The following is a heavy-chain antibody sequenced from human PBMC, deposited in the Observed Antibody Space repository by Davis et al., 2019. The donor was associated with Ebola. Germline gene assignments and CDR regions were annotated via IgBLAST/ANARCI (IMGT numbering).Heavy chain of an antibody. J-gene: IGHJ6*02. CDR2: ISYDGNNE. CDR1: GISFSNYG. D-gene: IGHD2-21*02. CDR3: AKSVMVVTATPSYYYGMDV. V-gene: IGHV3-30*18. Sequence: GESLKISCAASGISFSNYGMHWVRQAPGKGLEWVALISYDGNNEYYADSVRGRFAISRDNYKKTLSLQLSSLRADDTAVYYCAKSVMVVTATPSYYYGMDVWGQGTTVTVSS.